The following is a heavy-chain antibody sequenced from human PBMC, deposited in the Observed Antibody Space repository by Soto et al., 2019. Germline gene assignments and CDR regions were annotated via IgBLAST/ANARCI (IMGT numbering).Heavy chain of an antibody. CDR3: ARAGPSSSSALSGAPN. J-gene: IGHJ4*02. CDR2: ISSSSSYI. CDR1: GFTFSSYS. Sequence: GWSLRLSCAASGFTFSSYSMNLVRQAPGKGLEWVSSISSSSSYIYYADSVKGRFTISRDNAKNSLYLQMNSLRAEDTAVYYCARAGPSSSSALSGAPNWGKGTLVTVSS. D-gene: IGHD6-13*01. V-gene: IGHV3-21*01.